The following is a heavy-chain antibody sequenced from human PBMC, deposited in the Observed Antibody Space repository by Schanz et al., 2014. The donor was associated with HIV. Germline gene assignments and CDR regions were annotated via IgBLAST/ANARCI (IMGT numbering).Heavy chain of an antibody. CDR1: GFTFSSYA. J-gene: IGHJ4*02. CDR2: ISYDGSNK. CDR3: YGDESGY. D-gene: IGHD4-17*01. V-gene: IGHV3-30-3*01. Sequence: QVQLVESGGGVVQPGRSLRLSCAASGFTFSSYAMYWVRQAPGKGLEWVAVISYDGSNKYYADSVKGRFTISRDNSKNTLYLQMNSLRAEDTAVYYCYGDESGYWGQGTLVTVSS.